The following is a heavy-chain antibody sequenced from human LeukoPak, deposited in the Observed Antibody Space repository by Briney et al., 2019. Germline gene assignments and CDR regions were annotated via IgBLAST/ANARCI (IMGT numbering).Heavy chain of an antibody. D-gene: IGHD6-19*01. CDR3: AREPNIAVAATGDY. Sequence: GGSLRLSCTASGFTFSSYWMSWVRQALGKGLEWVANIKKDGSDKYYVDSVKGRFTISRDNAKNSLYLQMNSLTAEDTAVYYCAREPNIAVAATGDYWGKGVLVTVSS. CDR1: GFTFSSYW. J-gene: IGHJ4*02. V-gene: IGHV3-7*01. CDR2: IKKDGSDK.